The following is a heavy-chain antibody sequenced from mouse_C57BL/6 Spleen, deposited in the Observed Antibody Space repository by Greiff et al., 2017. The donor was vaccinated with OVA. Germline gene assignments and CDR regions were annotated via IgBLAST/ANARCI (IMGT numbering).Heavy chain of an antibody. CDR3: ARAFYYGSRGYFDY. CDR2: ISDGGSYT. Sequence: VESGGGLVKPGGSLKLSCAASGFTFSSYAMSWVRQTPEKRLEWVATISDGGSYTYYPDNVKGRFTISRDNAKNNLYLQMSHLKSEDTAMYYCARAFYYGSRGYFDYWGQGTTLTVSS. CDR1: GFTFSSYA. V-gene: IGHV5-4*01. D-gene: IGHD1-1*01. J-gene: IGHJ2*01.